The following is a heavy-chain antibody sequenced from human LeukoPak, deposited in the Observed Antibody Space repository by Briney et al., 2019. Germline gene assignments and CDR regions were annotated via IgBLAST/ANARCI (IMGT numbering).Heavy chain of an antibody. CDR1: GFTFSSYG. Sequence: GRSLRLSCAASGFTFSSYGMHWVRQAPGKGLEWVAVISYDGSNKYYADSVKGRFTISRDNSKNTLYLQMNSLRAEDTAVYYCAKESFPPGYGDYVFDYWGQGTLVTVSS. J-gene: IGHJ4*02. D-gene: IGHD4-17*01. CDR3: AKESFPPGYGDYVFDY. V-gene: IGHV3-30*18. CDR2: ISYDGSNK.